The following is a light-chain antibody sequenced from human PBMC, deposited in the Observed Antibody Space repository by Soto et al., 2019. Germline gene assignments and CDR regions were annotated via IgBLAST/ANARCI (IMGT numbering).Light chain of an antibody. CDR1: QTISSW. J-gene: IGKJ1*01. V-gene: IGKV1-5*03. Sequence: SLSTQSESKRDRVIITGRASQTISSWLAWYQQKPGKAPKLLIYKTSTLKSGVPSRFSGSGSGTEFTLTISSLQPDDFATYYCQHYNSYSEAFGQ. CDR3: QHYNSYSEA. CDR2: KTS.